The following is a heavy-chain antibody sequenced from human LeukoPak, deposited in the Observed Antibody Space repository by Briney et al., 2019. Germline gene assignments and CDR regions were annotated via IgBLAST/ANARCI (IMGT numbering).Heavy chain of an antibody. D-gene: IGHD3-10*01. CDR3: ARHFGSGTYYNYFVY. CDR1: GFTFSSYA. J-gene: IGHJ4*02. V-gene: IGHV3-23*01. Sequence: QPWASLRLSCAASGFTFSSYAMSWVRQAPGKGLEWVSALSVIGGSTYHADSLNGRFTISRDNSKNTLFLQMNSLRAEDTAVYYCARHFGSGTYYNYFVYWGQGTQVAFSS. CDR2: LSVIGGST.